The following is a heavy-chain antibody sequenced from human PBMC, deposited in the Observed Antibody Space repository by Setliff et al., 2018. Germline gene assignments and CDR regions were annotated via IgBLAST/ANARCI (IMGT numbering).Heavy chain of an antibody. V-gene: IGHV1-18*01. D-gene: IGHD2-8*01. CDR1: GYAFNNYG. J-gene: IGHJ4*02. Sequence: PSVKVSCKASGYAFNNYGIAWVRQAPGQGLEWMGWINAYNGNTFYAPKLQDRVTMTTDTSTATAYLELRSLRSDDTALYFCSRLVRYCTTTTCQTLSGGEHWGQGTLVTVSS. CDR2: INAYNGNT. CDR3: SRLVRYCTTTTCQTLSGGEH.